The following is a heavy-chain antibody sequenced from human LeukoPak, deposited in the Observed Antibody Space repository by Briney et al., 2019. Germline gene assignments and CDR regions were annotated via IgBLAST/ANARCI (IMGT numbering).Heavy chain of an antibody. V-gene: IGHV3-30-3*01. J-gene: IGHJ4*02. CDR3: TRALQLWLVGDF. Sequence: TGGSLRLSCAASGYTFSSYPMHWVRQAPGKGLEWVAVISYDGSNKYYANSVKGRFTVSRDNSKNTLYLQMNSLRTEDTAVYYCTRALQLWLVGDFWGQGTLVTVSS. CDR2: ISYDGSNK. D-gene: IGHD5-18*01. CDR1: GYTFSSYP.